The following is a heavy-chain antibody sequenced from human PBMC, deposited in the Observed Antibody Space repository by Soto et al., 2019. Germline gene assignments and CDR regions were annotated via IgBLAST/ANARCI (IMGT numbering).Heavy chain of an antibody. V-gene: IGHV3-9*01. J-gene: IGHJ5*02. CDR2: ISWNSGSI. CDR1: GFTFDDYA. CDR3: AKDRGSSGWNWFDP. Sequence: PGGSLRLSCAASGFTFDDYAMHWVRQAPGKGLEWVSGISWNSGSIGYADSVKGRFTISRDNAKNSLYLQMNSLRAEDTALYYCAKDRGSSGWNWFDPWGQGTLVTVSS. D-gene: IGHD6-19*01.